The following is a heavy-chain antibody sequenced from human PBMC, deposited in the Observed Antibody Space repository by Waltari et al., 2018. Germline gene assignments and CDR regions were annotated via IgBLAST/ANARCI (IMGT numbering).Heavy chain of an antibody. CDR3: ARGGSYGDHRWFDP. Sequence: QVQLQESGPGLVKPSETLSLTCTVSGGSISSYYWSWLRPPPGKGLEWIGYIYYSGSTNYNPSLKSRVTISVDTSKNQFSLKLSSVTAADTAVYYCARGGSYGDHRWFDPWGQGTLVTVSS. CDR1: GGSISSYY. CDR2: IYYSGST. D-gene: IGHD4-17*01. V-gene: IGHV4-59*01. J-gene: IGHJ5*02.